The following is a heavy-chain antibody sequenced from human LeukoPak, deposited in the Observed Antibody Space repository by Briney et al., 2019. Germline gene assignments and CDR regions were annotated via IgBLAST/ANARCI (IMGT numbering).Heavy chain of an antibody. CDR1: GFTFSSYE. D-gene: IGHD3-10*01. V-gene: IGHV3-48*03. CDR2: ISSSGSTI. CDR3: ARGLVRGVMVTDY. J-gene: IGHJ4*02. Sequence: PGGSLRLSCAASGFTFSSYEMNWVRQAPGKGLEWVSYISSSGSTIYYADSVKGRFTISRDNAKNSLYLQMNSLRAEDTAVYYCARGLVRGVMVTDYWGQGTLVTVSS.